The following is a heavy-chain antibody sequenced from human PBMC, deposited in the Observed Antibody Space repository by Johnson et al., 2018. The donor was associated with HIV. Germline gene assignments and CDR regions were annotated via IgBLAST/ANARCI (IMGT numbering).Heavy chain of an antibody. CDR1: GSTFTSYA. J-gene: IGHJ3*02. CDR3: ARVSKYYDSIRGAFDI. D-gene: IGHD3-22*01. V-gene: IGHV3-30*02. Sequence: QVQLVESGGGVVQPGRSLRLSCAASGSTFTSYAMSWVRQAPGKGLERVAFIRYDGSNKYYADSVKGRFNISRDNSKNALYLQMNSLRAEDTAVYYCARVSKYYDSIRGAFDIWGQGTVVTVSS. CDR2: IRYDGSNK.